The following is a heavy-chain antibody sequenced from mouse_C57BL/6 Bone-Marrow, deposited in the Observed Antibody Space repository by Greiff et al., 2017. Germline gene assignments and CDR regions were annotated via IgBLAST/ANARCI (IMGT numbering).Heavy chain of an antibody. J-gene: IGHJ4*01. Sequence: QVQLQQPRAELVKPGASVKLSCKASGYTFTSYWMHWVKQRPGRGLEWIGRIDPNSGGTKYNEKFKSKATLTVDKPSSTAYMQLSSLTSEDSAVYYCARRGCYYAMDYWGQGTSVTVSS. CDR3: ARRGCYYAMDY. CDR2: IDPNSGGT. CDR1: GYTFTSYW. V-gene: IGHV1-72*01.